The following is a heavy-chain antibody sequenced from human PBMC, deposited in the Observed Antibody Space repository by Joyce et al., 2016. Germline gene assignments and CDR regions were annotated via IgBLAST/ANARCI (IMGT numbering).Heavy chain of an antibody. CDR1: GFTFSSYR. CDR2: ISSSGSDT. V-gene: IGHV3-21*01. Sequence: EVRLVESGGNLVKPGGSLRLSCAGSGFTFSSYRMNWVRQSPGKGLEWVSSISSSGSDTYYADSMKGRFFISRDNAKDSLYLQMNSLRAEDTAVYYCARDKTFNLNYVPLYVFDLWGQGTMVTVSS. CDR3: ARDKTFNLNYVPLYVFDL. D-gene: IGHD3-16*01. J-gene: IGHJ3*01.